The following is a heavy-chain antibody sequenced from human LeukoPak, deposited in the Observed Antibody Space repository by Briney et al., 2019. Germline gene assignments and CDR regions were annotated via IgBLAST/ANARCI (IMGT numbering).Heavy chain of an antibody. CDR1: GYSFTSYW. J-gene: IGHJ4*02. CDR2: IYPGDSDT. D-gene: IGHD6-19*01. Sequence: GESLKISCKGSGYSFTSYWIGWVRQMPGKGLEWMGIIYPGDSDTRYSPSFQGQVTISADKSIGTAYLQWSSLKASDTAMYYCARQGYSSGWYVIYYFDYWGQGTLVTVSS. CDR3: ARQGYSSGWYVIYYFDY. V-gene: IGHV5-51*01.